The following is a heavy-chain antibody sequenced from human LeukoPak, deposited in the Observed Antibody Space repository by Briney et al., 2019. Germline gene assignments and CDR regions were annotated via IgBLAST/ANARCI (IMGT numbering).Heavy chain of an antibody. J-gene: IGHJ4*02. V-gene: IGHV3-30*18. D-gene: IGHD3-22*01. CDR3: AKVQYYYDSSGYYFDY. Sequence: GGSLRLSCAASGLTFSSYGMHWVRQAPGKRLEWVAVISYDGSNKYYADSVKGRFTISRDNSKNTLYLQMNSLRAEDTAVYYCAKVQYYYDSSGYYFDYWGQGTLVTVSS. CDR1: GLTFSSYG. CDR2: ISYDGSNK.